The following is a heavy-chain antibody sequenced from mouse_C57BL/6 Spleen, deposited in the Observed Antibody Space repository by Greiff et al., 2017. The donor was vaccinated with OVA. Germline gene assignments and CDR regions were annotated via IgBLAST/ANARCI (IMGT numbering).Heavy chain of an antibody. Sequence: EVKLEESGGGLVQPGGSMKLSCAASGFTFSDAWMDWVRQSPEKGLEWVAEIRNKANNHATYYAESVKGRFTISRDDSKSSVYLQMNSLRAEDTGIYYWTSYYDYDDPFAYWGQGTLVTVSA. D-gene: IGHD2-4*01. V-gene: IGHV6-6*01. CDR1: GFTFSDAW. J-gene: IGHJ3*01. CDR3: TSYYDYDDPFAY. CDR2: IRNKANNHAT.